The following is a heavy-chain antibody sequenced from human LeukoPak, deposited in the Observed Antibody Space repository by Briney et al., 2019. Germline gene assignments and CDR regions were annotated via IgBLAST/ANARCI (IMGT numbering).Heavy chain of an antibody. D-gene: IGHD3-16*02. Sequence: SETLSLTCAVYGGSFSGYYWSWIRQPPGKGLEWIGEINHSGSTNYNPSLKSRVTISVDTSKNQFSLKLSSVTAADTAVYYCASLYYDYVWGSYRPRSGAFDIWGQGTMVTVSS. CDR1: GGSFSGYY. J-gene: IGHJ3*02. CDR2: INHSGST. CDR3: ASLYYDYVWGSYRPRSGAFDI. V-gene: IGHV4-34*01.